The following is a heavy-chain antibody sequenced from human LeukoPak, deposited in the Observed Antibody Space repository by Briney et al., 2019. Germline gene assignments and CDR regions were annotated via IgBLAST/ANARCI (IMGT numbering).Heavy chain of an antibody. CDR3: ARLLGTRGVFDL. CDR1: GYTFTTYY. Sequence: ASVKVSCKASGYTFTTYYMHWVRQAPGQELEWMGWMNPNSGDTNYARKFQGRVTMTRDTSISTAHMELSRLRSDGTAVYYCARLLGTRGVFDLWGQGTMVTVSS. D-gene: IGHD3-3*02. J-gene: IGHJ3*01. V-gene: IGHV1-2*02. CDR2: MNPNSGDT.